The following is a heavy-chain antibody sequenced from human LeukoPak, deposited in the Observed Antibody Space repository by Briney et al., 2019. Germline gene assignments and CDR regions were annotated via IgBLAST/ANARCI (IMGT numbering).Heavy chain of an antibody. V-gene: IGHV3-30*04. J-gene: IGHJ4*02. Sequence: PGGSLRLSCAASGFTFSYYPMHWVRQAPGKGLEWVAVISYDGINKYYADSVRGRFTISRDNSKNTLYLQMNSLRAEDTAVYYCASDGIVVVTATSLDYWGQGTLVTVSS. CDR2: ISYDGINK. CDR3: ASDGIVVVTATSLDY. D-gene: IGHD2-21*02. CDR1: GFTFSYYP.